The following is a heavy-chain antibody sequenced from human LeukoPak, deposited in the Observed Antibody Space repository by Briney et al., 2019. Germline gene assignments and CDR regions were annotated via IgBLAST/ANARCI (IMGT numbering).Heavy chain of an antibody. Sequence: GGALRLSCAASGFTFHDYAMHWVRQAPGKGGEWVSNISWNSGSIGYADSVKGRFTISRDNAKNSLYLQMNTLRAHDTALYYCVKAGAVAGFLDYWGQGTLVTVSS. V-gene: IGHV3-9*01. J-gene: IGHJ4*02. D-gene: IGHD6-19*01. CDR3: VKAGAVAGFLDY. CDR2: ISWNSGSI. CDR1: GFTFHDYA.